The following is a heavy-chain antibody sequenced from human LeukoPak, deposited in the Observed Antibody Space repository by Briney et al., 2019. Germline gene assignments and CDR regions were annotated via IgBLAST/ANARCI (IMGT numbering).Heavy chain of an antibody. CDR1: GFTFSNYW. J-gene: IGHJ4*02. D-gene: IGHD3-22*01. CDR3: AKLGYYYDSSGYSPYYFDY. V-gene: IGHV3-7*01. CDR2: IKQDGSEK. Sequence: GGSLRLSCVASGFTFSNYWMSWVRQAPGKGLEWVANIKQDGSEKYYVDSVKGRFTISRDNAKKSLYLQMNSLRAEDTAVYYCAKLGYYYDSSGYSPYYFDYWGQGTLVTVSS.